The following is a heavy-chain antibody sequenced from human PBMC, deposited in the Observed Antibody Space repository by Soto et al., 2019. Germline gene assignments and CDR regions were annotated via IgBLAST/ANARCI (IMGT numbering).Heavy chain of an antibody. CDR1: GFTFSSYA. CDR3: AKDRHTMVRATKWGGFDP. Sequence: GGSLRLSCAASGFTFSSYAMSWVRQAPGKGLEWVSAISGSGGSTYYADSVKGRFTISRDNSKNTLYLQMKSLRAEDTAVYYCAKDRHTMVRATKWGGFDPWGQGTLVTVSS. D-gene: IGHD3-10*01. CDR2: ISGSGGST. V-gene: IGHV3-23*01. J-gene: IGHJ5*02.